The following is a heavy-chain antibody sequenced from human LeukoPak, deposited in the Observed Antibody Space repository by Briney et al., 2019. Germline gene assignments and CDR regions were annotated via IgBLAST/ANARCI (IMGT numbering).Heavy chain of an antibody. V-gene: IGHV3-23*01. CDR1: GFTFSSYA. Sequence: GGSLRLSCAASGFTFSSYAMSWVRQAPGKGLEWVSAISGSGGSTYYADSVKGRFTISRDNSKNTLYLQMNSLRAEDTAVYYCAKERGYCGGDCFSRDAFDICGQGTMVTVSS. J-gene: IGHJ3*02. CDR2: ISGSGGST. D-gene: IGHD2-21*02. CDR3: AKERGYCGGDCFSRDAFDI.